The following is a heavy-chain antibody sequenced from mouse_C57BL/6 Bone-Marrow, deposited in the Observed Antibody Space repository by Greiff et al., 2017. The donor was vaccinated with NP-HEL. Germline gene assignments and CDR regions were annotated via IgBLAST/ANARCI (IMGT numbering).Heavy chain of an antibody. CDR2: ISDGGSYT. CDR3: ARDENYGSSLYAMDY. CDR1: GFTFSSYA. Sequence: EVKLVESGGGLVKPGGSLKLSCAASGFTFSSYAMSWVRQTPEKRLEWVATISDGGSYTYYPDNVKGRFTISRDNAKNNLYLQMSHLKSEDTAMYYCARDENYGSSLYAMDYWGQGTSVTVSS. V-gene: IGHV5-4*01. J-gene: IGHJ4*01. D-gene: IGHD1-1*01.